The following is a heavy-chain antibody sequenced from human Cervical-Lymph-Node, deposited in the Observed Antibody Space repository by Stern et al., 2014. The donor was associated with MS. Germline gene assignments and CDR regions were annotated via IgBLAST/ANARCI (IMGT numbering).Heavy chain of an antibody. CDR1: GFTFSHYW. V-gene: IGHV3-7*01. Sequence: VQLVESGGGLVQPGGSLRLSCAGSGFTFSHYWMTWVRQAPGKGLEWVASINKDGSEKYYVDSLKGRFTISRDNAKNSLYLQMTSLRADDTAVYYCARKTTAKNWGQGTLVTVSP. D-gene: IGHD4-17*01. CDR2: INKDGSEK. J-gene: IGHJ4*02. CDR3: ARKTTAKN.